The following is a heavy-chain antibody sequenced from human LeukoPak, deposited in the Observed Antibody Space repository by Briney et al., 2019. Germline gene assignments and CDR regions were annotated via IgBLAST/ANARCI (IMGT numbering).Heavy chain of an antibody. D-gene: IGHD3-10*01. CDR2: ISGNGANT. CDR3: AKWKYGSDFGYFDY. V-gene: IGHV3-23*01. J-gene: IGHJ4*02. Sequence: GGSLRLSCAASGFTFSSFAMSWVRQVPGKGLEWVSGISGNGANTHHADSVKGRFTIPRDNSKNTLYLQMNSLRAEDTAAYYCAKWKYGSDFGYFDYWGQGTLVTVSS. CDR1: GFTFSSFA.